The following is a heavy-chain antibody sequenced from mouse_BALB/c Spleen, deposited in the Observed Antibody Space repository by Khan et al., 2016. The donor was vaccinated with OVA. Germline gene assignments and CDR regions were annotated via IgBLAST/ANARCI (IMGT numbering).Heavy chain of an antibody. D-gene: IGHD1-1*01. CDR1: GFTFSSFG. J-gene: IGHJ2*01. Sequence: EVELVESGGGLVQPGGSRKLSCAASGFTFSSFGMSWVRQAPEKGLEWVAYISGGSSTIYYTDTVKGRFTISRDNAKNTLFLQMTSLKSEVMAMYYCTRSYFFGYYFDQWGQGTTLTVSS. CDR2: ISGGSSTI. CDR3: TRSYFFGYYFDQ. V-gene: IGHV5-17*02.